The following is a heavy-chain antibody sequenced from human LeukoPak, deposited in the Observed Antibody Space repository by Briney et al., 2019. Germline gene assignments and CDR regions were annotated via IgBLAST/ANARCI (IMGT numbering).Heavy chain of an antibody. CDR1: GFTFSIYW. J-gene: IGHJ5*02. CDR3: AREVVAVSNWFDP. V-gene: IGHV3-74*01. D-gene: IGHD3-22*01. CDR2: INTDGSST. Sequence: GGSLRLSRAASGFTFSIYWMHWVRQAPGKGLVWVSRINTDGSSTTYADSVKGRFTISRDNAKNTLYLQMNSLRAEDTAVYYCAREVVAVSNWFDPWGQGTLVTISS.